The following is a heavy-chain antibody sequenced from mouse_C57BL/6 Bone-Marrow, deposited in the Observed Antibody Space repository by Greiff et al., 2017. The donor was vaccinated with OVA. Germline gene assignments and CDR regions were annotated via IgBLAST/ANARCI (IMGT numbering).Heavy chain of an antibody. D-gene: IGHD2-4*01. CDR1: GFSLTSYG. V-gene: IGHV2-4*01. Sequence: QVQLKQSGPGLVQPSQSLSITCTVSGFSLTSYGVHWVRQPPGKGLEWLGVIWRGGSTDYNAAFISRLSISKDNSKSQVFIKMNSLQADDTAIYYCAKNFMITTRGYYAMDYWGQGTSVTVSS. J-gene: IGHJ4*01. CDR3: AKNFMITTRGYYAMDY. CDR2: IWRGGST.